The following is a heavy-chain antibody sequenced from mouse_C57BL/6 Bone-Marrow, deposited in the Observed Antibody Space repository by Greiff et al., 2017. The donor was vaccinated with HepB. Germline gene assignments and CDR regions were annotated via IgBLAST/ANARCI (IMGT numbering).Heavy chain of an antibody. CDR1: GFNIKDDY. D-gene: IGHD2-1*01. Sequence: VQLQQSGAELVRPGASVKLSCTASGFNIKDDYLHWVKQRPEQGLEWIGWIDPENGDTEYASKFQGKATITTDTSSNTAYLQLSSLTSEDTAVYYCTTYGNLSGGWGQGTTLTVSS. CDR3: TTYGNLSGG. J-gene: IGHJ2*01. CDR2: IDPENGDT. V-gene: IGHV14-4*01.